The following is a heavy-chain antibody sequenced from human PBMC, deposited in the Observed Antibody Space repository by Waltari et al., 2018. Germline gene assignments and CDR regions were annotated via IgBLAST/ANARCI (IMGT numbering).Heavy chain of an antibody. Sequence: QVQLQQWGAGLLKPSETLSLTCAVYGGSFSGYYWSWIRQPPGKGLEWIGEINHSGSTNYKPSLNMRVTISVDTSKNQFSLKLSSVTAADTAVYYCARGRVSSSWYPYFDYWGQGTLVTVSS. J-gene: IGHJ4*02. CDR1: GGSFSGYY. D-gene: IGHD6-13*01. CDR3: ARGRVSSSWYPYFDY. CDR2: INHSGST. V-gene: IGHV4-34*01.